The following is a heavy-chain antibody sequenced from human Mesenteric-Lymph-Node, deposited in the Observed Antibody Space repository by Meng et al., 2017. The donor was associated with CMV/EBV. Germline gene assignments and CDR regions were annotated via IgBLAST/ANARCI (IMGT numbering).Heavy chain of an antibody. CDR3: AGLDYRVDY. D-gene: IGHD4-11*01. Sequence: ASVKVSCKASGYPFTTYGINWVRQAPGQGLEWLGWISAYNGNTNYAQKFQGRVNMTTDTSTSTAYMDLRSLRSDDTAVYYCAGLDYRVDYWGQGTLVTVSS. V-gene: IGHV1-18*01. CDR1: GYPFTTYG. J-gene: IGHJ4*02. CDR2: ISAYNGNT.